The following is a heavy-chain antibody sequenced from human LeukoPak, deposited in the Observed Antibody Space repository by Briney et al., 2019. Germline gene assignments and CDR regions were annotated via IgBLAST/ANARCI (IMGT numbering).Heavy chain of an antibody. J-gene: IGHJ3*02. Sequence: GESLKISCKGSGYSFTSCWIGWVRQMPGKGLEWMGIIYPGDSDTRYSPSFQGQVTISADKSISTAYLQWSSLKASDTAMYYCATGYYYGSGWARAFDIWGQGTMVTVSS. CDR1: GYSFTSCW. CDR2: IYPGDSDT. D-gene: IGHD3-10*01. V-gene: IGHV5-51*01. CDR3: ATGYYYGSGWARAFDI.